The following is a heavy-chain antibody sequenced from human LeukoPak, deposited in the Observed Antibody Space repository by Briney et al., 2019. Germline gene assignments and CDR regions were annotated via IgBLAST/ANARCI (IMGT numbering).Heavy chain of an antibody. Sequence: ASETLSLTCTVSGGSISSRPYYWGWVRQPPGKGLEWIGTISYSGTTYYSPSLKSRVTISLDTSKNQFSLKLSSVTAADTAVYYCARGRIRYFDWLPWFDPWGQGTLVTVSS. CDR1: GGSISSRPYY. V-gene: IGHV4-39*07. D-gene: IGHD3-9*01. J-gene: IGHJ5*02. CDR2: ISYSGTT. CDR3: ARGRIRYFDWLPWFDP.